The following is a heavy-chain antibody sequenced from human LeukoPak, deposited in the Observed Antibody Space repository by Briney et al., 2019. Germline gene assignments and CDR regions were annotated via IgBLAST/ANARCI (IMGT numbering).Heavy chain of an antibody. CDR2: IYYSGST. Sequence: PSETLSLTCTVSGGSISSYYWSWIRQPPGKGLEWIGYIYYSGSTNYNPSLKSRVTISVDTSKNQFSLKLSSVTAADTAVYYCASGTGTTSPFDYWGQGTLVTVSS. J-gene: IGHJ4*02. V-gene: IGHV4-59*08. D-gene: IGHD1-1*01. CDR1: GGSISSYY. CDR3: ASGTGTTSPFDY.